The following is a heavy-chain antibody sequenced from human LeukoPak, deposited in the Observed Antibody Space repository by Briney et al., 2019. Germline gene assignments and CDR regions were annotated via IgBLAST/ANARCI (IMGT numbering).Heavy chain of an antibody. CDR3: AKDIRYLGFVFDY. D-gene: IGHD3-3*02. Sequence: GGSLRLSCAASGFTFSSYAMRWVRQAPGKGLEWVSAISGSGGSTYYADSVKGRFTISRDNSKNTLYLQMNSLRAEDTAVYYCAKDIRYLGFVFDYWGQGTLVTVSS. CDR1: GFTFSSYA. V-gene: IGHV3-23*01. J-gene: IGHJ4*02. CDR2: ISGSGGST.